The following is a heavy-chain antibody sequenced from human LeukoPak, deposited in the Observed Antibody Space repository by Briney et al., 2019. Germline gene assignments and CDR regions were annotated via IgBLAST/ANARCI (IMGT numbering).Heavy chain of an antibody. CDR2: IRSNSDGGTI. D-gene: IGHD3-22*01. Sequence: GGSLRLSCATSGFTFSNAWMNWVRQAPGKGLERVGRIRSNSDGGTIDYAAPVKGRFALSRDDSKNTLYLQMNSLQTEDTAVYYCATDFYDTTWGQGTLVTVSS. CDR3: ATDFYDTT. CDR1: GFTFSNAW. J-gene: IGHJ5*02. V-gene: IGHV3-15*07.